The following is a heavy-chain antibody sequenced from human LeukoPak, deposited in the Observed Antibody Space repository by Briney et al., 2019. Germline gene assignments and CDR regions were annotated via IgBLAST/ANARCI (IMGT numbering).Heavy chain of an antibody. D-gene: IGHD3-10*01. CDR1: GGSISSGGYY. Sequence: SETLSLTCTVSGGSISSGGYYWSWIRQHPGKGLEWIGYIYYSGSTYYNPSLKSRVTISVDTSRNQFSLKLSSVTAADTAVYYCARVARNYYGSGSDTFDYWGQGTLVTVSS. V-gene: IGHV4-31*03. CDR2: IYYSGST. CDR3: ARVARNYYGSGSDTFDY. J-gene: IGHJ4*02.